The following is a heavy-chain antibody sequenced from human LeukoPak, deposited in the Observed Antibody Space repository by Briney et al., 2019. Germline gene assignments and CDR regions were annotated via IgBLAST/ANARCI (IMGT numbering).Heavy chain of an antibody. CDR3: ASFVIAMDTYYFDY. Sequence: SETLSLTCTVSGGSISSSSYYWGWIRQPPGKGLEWIVSIYYSGSTYYNASLKSRVTISVDTSKNQFSLKLSSVTAADTAVYYCASFVIAMDTYYFDYWGQGTLVTVSS. J-gene: IGHJ4*02. D-gene: IGHD2-21*01. CDR2: IYYSGST. CDR1: GGSISSSSYY. V-gene: IGHV4-39*01.